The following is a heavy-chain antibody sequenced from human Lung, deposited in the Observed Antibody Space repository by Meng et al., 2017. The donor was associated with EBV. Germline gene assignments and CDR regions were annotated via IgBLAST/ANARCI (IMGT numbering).Heavy chain of an antibody. CDR3: ARPQLTWFDP. D-gene: IGHD1-1*01. CDR2: ISYDGSNT. V-gene: IGHV3-30-3*01. Sequence: VQLVESGVGVVQPGRSLRLSCAASGFTFSSYAMHWGRQAAGKGLEWVAVISYDGSNTYYADSVKGRFTISRDNSKNTLYLQMNSLRAEDTAVYYCARPQLTWFDPWGQGTLVTVSS. J-gene: IGHJ5*02. CDR1: GFTFSSYA.